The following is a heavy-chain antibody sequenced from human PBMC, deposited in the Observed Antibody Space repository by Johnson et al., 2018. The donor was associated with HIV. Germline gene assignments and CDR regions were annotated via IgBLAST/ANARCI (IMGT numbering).Heavy chain of an antibody. V-gene: IGHV3-30-3*01. J-gene: IGHJ3*01. Sequence: QVQLVESEGGVVQPGRSLRLSCVVSGFSFSGFAMHWVRQAPGKGLDWMAVISYDGRNQQYAESVKGRFTISRDNYKNTLYLQMSSVRPEDTAVYYCARDLAPRPPARLDVFDVWGQGTMVTVS. CDR2: ISYDGRNQ. CDR3: ARDLAPRPPARLDVFDV. CDR1: GFSFSGFA. D-gene: IGHD2-15*01.